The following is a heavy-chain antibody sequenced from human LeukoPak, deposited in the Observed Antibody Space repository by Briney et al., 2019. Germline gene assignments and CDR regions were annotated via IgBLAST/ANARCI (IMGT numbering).Heavy chain of an antibody. CDR3: ARRYYHSTGYYGNWFDP. J-gene: IGHJ5*02. CDR2: IYPGDSDT. D-gene: IGHD3-22*01. Sequence: GESLQISCQGSGYSFTSYWIGWVRQMPGKGLEWMGIIYPGDSDTRYSPSFQGQVTISADKSISTAYLQWSSLKASDTAMYYCARRYYHSTGYYGNWFDPWGQGTLVTVSS. V-gene: IGHV5-51*01. CDR1: GYSFTSYW.